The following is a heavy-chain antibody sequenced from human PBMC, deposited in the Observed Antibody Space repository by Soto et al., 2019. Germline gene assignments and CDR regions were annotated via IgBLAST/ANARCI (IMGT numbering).Heavy chain of an antibody. Sequence: SETLSLTCTVSGGSVSSNSYSWGWIRQSPGKGLEWIGTIYSTENTNYNPSLKSRVTISVDTSKNQFSLKLSSVTAADTAVYYCARRLYYDSSGFEGGGMDVWGQGTTVTVSS. CDR2: IYSTENT. CDR3: ARRLYYDSSGFEGGGMDV. CDR1: GGSVSSNSYS. D-gene: IGHD3-22*01. V-gene: IGHV4-39*01. J-gene: IGHJ6*02.